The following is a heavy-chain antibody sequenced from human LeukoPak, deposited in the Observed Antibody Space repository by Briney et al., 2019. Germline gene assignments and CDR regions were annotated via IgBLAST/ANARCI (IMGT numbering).Heavy chain of an antibody. CDR3: ARAPHYSNYGPYYYGMDV. V-gene: IGHV3-21*05. D-gene: IGHD4-11*01. CDR1: GFTFSSYA. J-gene: IGHJ6*02. CDR2: ISSSSSYT. Sequence: GGSLRLSCAASGFTFSSYAMSWARQAPGKGLEWVSYISSSSSYTNYADSVKGRFTISRDNAKNSLYLQMNSLRAEDTAVYYCARAPHYSNYGPYYYGMDVWGQGTTVTVSS.